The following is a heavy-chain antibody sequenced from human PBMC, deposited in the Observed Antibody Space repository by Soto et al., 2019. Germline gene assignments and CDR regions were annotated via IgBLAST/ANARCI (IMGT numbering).Heavy chain of an antibody. Sequence: QVQLVQSGAEVKKPGSSVKVSCKASGGTFSSYAISWVRQAPGQGLEWRGGIIPIFGTANYAQKFQGRGTITADESTSTAYMELSSLRSEDTAVYYCARWNSNRGWGRADYWGQGTLVTVSS. D-gene: IGHD3-16*01. V-gene: IGHV1-69*12. J-gene: IGHJ4*02. CDR3: ARWNSNRGWGRADY. CDR2: IIPIFGTA. CDR1: GGTFSSYA.